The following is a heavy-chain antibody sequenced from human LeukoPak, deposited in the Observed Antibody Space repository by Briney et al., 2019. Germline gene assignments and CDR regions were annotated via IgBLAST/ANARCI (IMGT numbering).Heavy chain of an antibody. D-gene: IGHD3-9*01. J-gene: IGHJ3*02. CDR2: IYYSGST. Sequence: SETLSLTCTVSGGSISSYYWSWIRQPPVKGLEWIGHIYYSGSTNYNPSLKSRVTISVDTSKNQFSLKLSSVTAADTAVYYCARGILTGPIYAFDIWGQGTMVTVSS. CDR3: ARGILTGPIYAFDI. CDR1: GGSISSYY. V-gene: IGHV4-59*01.